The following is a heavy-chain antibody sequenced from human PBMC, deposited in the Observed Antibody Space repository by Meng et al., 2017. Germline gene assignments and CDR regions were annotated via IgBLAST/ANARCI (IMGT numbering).Heavy chain of an antibody. CDR2: INHSGST. CDR3: AGGYSYAYGY. V-gene: IGHV4-34*01. J-gene: IGHJ4*02. D-gene: IGHD5-18*01. Sequence: QVQQHGWGVGLLKPSETLSLTCAVYGVSFSGYYWSWIRQPPGKGLEWIGEINHSGSTNYNPSLKSRVIISVETSKNQFSLQLTSVTAADTAVYYCAGGYSYAYGYWGQGTLVTVSS. CDR1: GVSFSGYY.